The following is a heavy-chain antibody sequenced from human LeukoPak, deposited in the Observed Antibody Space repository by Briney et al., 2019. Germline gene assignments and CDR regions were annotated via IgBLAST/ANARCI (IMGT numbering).Heavy chain of an antibody. CDR2: IPFDESIK. J-gene: IGHJ4*02. CDR1: GFTFSSYG. CDR3: VRDNNGDY. D-gene: IGHD1/OR15-1a*01. Sequence: GGSLRLSCAASGFTFSSYGMHWVRQAPDKGLEWVAVIPFDESIKYYADSVEGRFTISRDNSKNTLYLQMNSLRVEDTAVYFCVRDNNGDYWGQGTLVTVSS. V-gene: IGHV3-30*19.